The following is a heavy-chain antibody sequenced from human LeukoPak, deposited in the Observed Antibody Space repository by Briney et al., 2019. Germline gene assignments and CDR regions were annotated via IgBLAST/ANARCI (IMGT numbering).Heavy chain of an antibody. Sequence: SETLSLTCTVSGGSISSGSYYWSWIRQPAGKGVEWIGRIYTSGSTNYNPSLKSRVTISVDTSKNQFSLKLSSVTAADTAVYYCARDSIYRYYMDVWGKGTTVTVSS. V-gene: IGHV4-61*02. CDR2: IYTSGST. J-gene: IGHJ6*03. D-gene: IGHD2/OR15-2a*01. CDR1: GGSISSGSYY. CDR3: ARDSIYRYYMDV.